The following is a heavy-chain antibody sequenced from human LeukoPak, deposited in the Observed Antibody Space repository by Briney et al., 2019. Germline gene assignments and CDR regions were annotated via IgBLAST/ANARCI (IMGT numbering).Heavy chain of an antibody. Sequence: GGSLRLSCAASGFTFSSYAMSWVRQAPGKGLEWVSAISGSGGSTSYAESVKARHTISRANSKNTVYLQMNSLIAEDTAVYYCAKHRETTYYYDSSGYPEYFQHWGQRTLVTVSS. CDR1: GFTFSSYA. CDR3: AKHRETTYYYDSSGYPEYFQH. V-gene: IGHV3-23*01. D-gene: IGHD3-22*01. CDR2: ISGSGGST. J-gene: IGHJ1*01.